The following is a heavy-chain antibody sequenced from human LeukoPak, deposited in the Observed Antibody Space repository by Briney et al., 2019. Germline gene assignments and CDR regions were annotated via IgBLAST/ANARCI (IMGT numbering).Heavy chain of an antibody. CDR2: IKQDGSEK. V-gene: IGHV3-7*04. Sequence: GGSLRLSCAASGFTFSSYSMHWVRQAPGKGLEWVANIKQDGSEKYYVDSVKGRFTISRDNAKNSLYLQMNSLRAEDTAVYYCARGGNGFDYWGQGTLVTVSS. CDR1: GFTFSSYS. CDR3: ARGGNGFDY. J-gene: IGHJ4*02.